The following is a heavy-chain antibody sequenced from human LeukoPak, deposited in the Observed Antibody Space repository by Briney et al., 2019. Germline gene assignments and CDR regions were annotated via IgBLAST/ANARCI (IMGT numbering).Heavy chain of an antibody. V-gene: IGHV1-2*02. D-gene: IGHD3-22*01. Sequence: ASVKVSCTASGYTFTGYYMHWARQAPGQGLEWMGWINPNSGGTNYAQRFQGRVTMTRDTSISTAYIELNRLRSDDTAVYYCARGGDSSGYYSRQGDYWGQGTLVSVSS. CDR2: INPNSGGT. CDR3: ARGGDSSGYYSRQGDY. CDR1: GYTFTGYY. J-gene: IGHJ4*02.